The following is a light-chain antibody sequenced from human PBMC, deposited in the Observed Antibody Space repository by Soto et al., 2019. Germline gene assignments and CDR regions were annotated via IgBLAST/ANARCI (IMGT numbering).Light chain of an antibody. Sequence: QSVLTQPPSASGSPGQSVTISCTGTSSVVGGYNYVSWYQQHPGKAPHFMIYEFSNRPSGVPDRFLGSKFGNTASLPVFGFQAEDEADYSCPQYAGRKNFFLVSETGTKVTAL. CDR2: EFS. J-gene: IGLJ1*01. CDR3: PQYAGRKNFFLV. V-gene: IGLV2-8*01. CDR1: SSVVGGYNY.